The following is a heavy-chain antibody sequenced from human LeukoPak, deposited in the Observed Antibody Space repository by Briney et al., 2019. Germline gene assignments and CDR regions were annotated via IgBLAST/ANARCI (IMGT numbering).Heavy chain of an antibody. Sequence: GGSLRLSCAASGFTFSSYSMNWVRQAPGKGLEWVSSISSSSSYIYYADSVKGRFTISRDNAKNSLYLQMNSLRAEDTAVYYCARSSRDIVVVPAAHNWFDPWGQGTLVTVSS. CDR2: ISSSSSYI. D-gene: IGHD2-2*01. CDR3: ARSSRDIVVVPAAHNWFDP. V-gene: IGHV3-21*01. CDR1: GFTFSSYS. J-gene: IGHJ5*02.